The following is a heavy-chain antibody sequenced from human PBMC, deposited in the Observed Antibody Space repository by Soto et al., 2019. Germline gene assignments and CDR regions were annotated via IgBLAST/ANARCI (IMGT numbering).Heavy chain of an antibody. CDR1: GFTFSSYS. Sequence: GGSLRLSCAASGFTFSSYSMNWVRQAPGKGLEWVSSISSSSSYIYYADSVKGRFTISRDNAKNSLYLQMNSLRAEDTAVYYCANRRIDGEDYYGMDVWGQGTTVTVSS. J-gene: IGHJ6*02. CDR3: ANRRIDGEDYYGMDV. V-gene: IGHV3-21*01. CDR2: ISSSSSYI. D-gene: IGHD3-10*01.